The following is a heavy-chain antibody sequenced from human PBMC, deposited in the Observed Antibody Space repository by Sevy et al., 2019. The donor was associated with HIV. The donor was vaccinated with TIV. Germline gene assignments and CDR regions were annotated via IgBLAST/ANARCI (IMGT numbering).Heavy chain of an antibody. D-gene: IGHD2-2*01. V-gene: IGHV1-3*01. CDR1: GYPFTSYA. CDR3: ARSVIPTAIFDY. J-gene: IGHJ4*02. CDR2: INPGNGNT. Sequence: ASVKVSCKASGYPFTSYAIHWVRQAPGQRLEWMGWINPGNGNTKYSQKFQGRVTITRDTSASTTYMELSSLRSEDTAVYYCARSVIPTAIFDYWGRGTLVTVSS.